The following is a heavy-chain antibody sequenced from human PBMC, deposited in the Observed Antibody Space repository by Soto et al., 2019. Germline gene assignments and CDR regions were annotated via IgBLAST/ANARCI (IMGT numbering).Heavy chain of an antibody. CDR2: ISGGGDTT. Sequence: EVQLLESGGGLVQPGGSLRLSCAASGFTFNNYAMTWVRQAPGKGLEWVSAISGGGDTTSYADSVKGRFTVSREGSKNRLYLELRGPRAENTALYYCVKGRRGSGSITPRVDFWGQGTLVTVSS. CDR3: VKGRRGSGSITPRVDF. D-gene: IGHD3-10*01. CDR1: GFTFNNYA. V-gene: IGHV3-23*01. J-gene: IGHJ4*02.